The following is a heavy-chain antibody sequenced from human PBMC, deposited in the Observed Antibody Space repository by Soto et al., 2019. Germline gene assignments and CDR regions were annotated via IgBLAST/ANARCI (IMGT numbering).Heavy chain of an antibody. J-gene: IGHJ4*02. CDR2: ISSSSSYI. V-gene: IGHV3-21*01. CDR1: GFTFSSYS. CDR3: ARVGGIAVAGTSY. Sequence: GGSLRLSCAASGFTFSSYSMNWVRQAPGKGLEWVSSISSSSSYIYYADSVKGRFTISRDNAKNSLYLQMNSLRAEDTAVYYCARVGGIAVAGTSYWGQGTLVTVSS. D-gene: IGHD6-19*01.